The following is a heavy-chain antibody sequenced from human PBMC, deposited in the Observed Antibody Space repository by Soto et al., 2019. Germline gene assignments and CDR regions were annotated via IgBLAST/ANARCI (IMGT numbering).Heavy chain of an antibody. D-gene: IGHD2-15*01. CDR1: GFTFSSYA. CDR3: AKDSPKIVVVVAATPGY. V-gene: IGHV3-23*04. CDR2: ISGSGGST. Sequence: VQLVESGGGVVQPGRSLRLSCAASGFTFSSYAMSWVRQAPGKGLEWVSAISGSGGSTYYADSVKGRFTISRDNSKNTLYLQMNSLRAEDTAVYYCAKDSPKIVVVVAATPGYWGQGTLVTVSS. J-gene: IGHJ4*02.